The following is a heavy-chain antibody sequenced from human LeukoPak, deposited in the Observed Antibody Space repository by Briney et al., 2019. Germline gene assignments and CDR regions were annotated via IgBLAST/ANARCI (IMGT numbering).Heavy chain of an antibody. CDR2: IYTSGST. V-gene: IGHV4-61*02. CDR3: ASRRRTLKTHSSSWYGYEPFDI. J-gene: IGHJ3*02. CDR1: GGSISSGSYY. Sequence: PSETMSLTCTVSGGSISSGSYYWSWIRQPAGKGLEWIGRIYTSGSTNYNPSLKSRVTISVDTSKNQFSLKLSSVTAADTAVYYCASRRRTLKTHSSSWYGYEPFDIWGQGTMVTVSS. D-gene: IGHD6-13*01.